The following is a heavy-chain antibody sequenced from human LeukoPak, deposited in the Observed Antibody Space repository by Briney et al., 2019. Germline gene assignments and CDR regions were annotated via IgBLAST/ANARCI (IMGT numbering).Heavy chain of an antibody. V-gene: IGHV4-4*07. Sequence: NPSETLSLTCTVSGGSISSYYWSWIRQPPGKGLEWIGRIYTSGSTNYNPSLKSRVTISVDTSKNQFSLKLSSVTAADTAVYYCARHSPRRGYSYAHTPYYYYIDVWGKGTTVTISS. CDR1: GGSISSYY. CDR3: ARHSPRRGYSYAHTPYYYYIDV. J-gene: IGHJ6*03. CDR2: IYTSGST. D-gene: IGHD5-18*01.